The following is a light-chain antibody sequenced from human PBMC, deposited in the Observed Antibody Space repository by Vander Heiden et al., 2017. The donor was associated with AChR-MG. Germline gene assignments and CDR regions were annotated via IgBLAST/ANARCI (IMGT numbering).Light chain of an antibody. J-gene: IGKJ1*01. V-gene: IGKV1-39*01. CDR3: QQSDGIPRT. CDR1: QSISTS. Sequence: DIQSSQSPSSPSASVGDSVTITCRASQSISTSLNWYQHKPGKAPKLLIYAASSLQSGGPSRFSGDGSGKDFTLTISSMQPEDFATYYCQQSDGIPRTFGQGTKVEI. CDR2: AAS.